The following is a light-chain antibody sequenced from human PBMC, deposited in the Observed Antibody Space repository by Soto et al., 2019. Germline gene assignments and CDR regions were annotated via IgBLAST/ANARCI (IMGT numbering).Light chain of an antibody. CDR3: SSYTSSSTLEV. CDR2: EVS. V-gene: IGLV2-14*01. J-gene: IGLJ1*01. Sequence: QSVLTQPASVSGSPGQSITISCPGTSRDVGGYNYVSWYQQHPGKAPKLMIYEVSNRPSGVSNRFSGSKSGNTASLTISGLQAEDEADYYCSSYTSSSTLEVFGTGTKVTVL. CDR1: SRDVGGYNY.